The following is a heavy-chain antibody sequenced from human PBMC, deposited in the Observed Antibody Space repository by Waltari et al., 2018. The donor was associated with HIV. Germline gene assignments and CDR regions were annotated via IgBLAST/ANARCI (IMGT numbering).Heavy chain of an antibody. V-gene: IGHV3-74*01. D-gene: IGHD3-3*01. CDR1: GSGFGNTW. CDR2: INSDGSDT. Sequence: EVQLVKSGGGLIQRGGSLRHSCTGSGSGFGNTWQHWVRKGPGKGLVWVARINSDGSDTKYADSVKGRFTISRDNAKNTLYLQMNSLRPDDTAVYYCTRDDYDFWSGSRRDHYYGMDVWGQGATVTVSS. CDR3: TRDDYDFWSGSRRDHYYGMDV. J-gene: IGHJ6*02.